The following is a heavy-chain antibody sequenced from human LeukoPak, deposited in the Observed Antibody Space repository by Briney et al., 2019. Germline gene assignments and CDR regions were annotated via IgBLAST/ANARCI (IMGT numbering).Heavy chain of an antibody. V-gene: IGHV3-21*04. D-gene: IGHD1-26*01. J-gene: IGHJ6*02. Sequence: GGSLRLSCAASGFTFSSYSMNWVRQAPGKGLEWVSSISSSSSYIYYADSVKGRFTISRDNAKNSLYLQMNSLRAEDTAVYYCASGSYLWGGMDVWGQGTTVTVSS. CDR3: ASGSYLWGGMDV. CDR2: ISSSSSYI. CDR1: GFTFSSYS.